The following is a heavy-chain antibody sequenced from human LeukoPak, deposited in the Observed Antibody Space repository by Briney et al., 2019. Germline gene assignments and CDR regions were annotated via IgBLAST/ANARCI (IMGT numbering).Heavy chain of an antibody. D-gene: IGHD5-12*01. J-gene: IGHJ3*02. Sequence: GGSLRLSCAASGFTFSNYAMNWVRQAPGKGLEWVSGISGSGVGTYYADSVKGRFTISRDNSKSTLYLQMNTLRAEDTALYYCAKDNAVATAADDAFDIWGQGTMVTVSS. V-gene: IGHV3-23*01. CDR2: ISGSGVGT. CDR1: GFTFSNYA. CDR3: AKDNAVATAADDAFDI.